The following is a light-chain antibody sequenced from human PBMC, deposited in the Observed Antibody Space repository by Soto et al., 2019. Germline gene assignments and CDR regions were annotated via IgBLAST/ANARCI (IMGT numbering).Light chain of an antibody. CDR3: QHLNDYRYT. CDR1: QAISSS. CDR2: AAS. J-gene: IGKJ2*01. Sequence: DIQLTQSPSFLSASVGDRVTITCRASQAISSSLAWYQHNPGKAPKLLIYAASTLQNGVPSSFSGSGSGREFSLTISSLRPEDFATYYCQHLNDYRYTFGQGTKVDIK. V-gene: IGKV1-9*01.